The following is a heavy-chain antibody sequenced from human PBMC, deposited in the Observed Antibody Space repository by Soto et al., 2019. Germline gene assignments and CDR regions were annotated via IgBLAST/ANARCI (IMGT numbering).Heavy chain of an antibody. Sequence: GASVKVSCKASGGTFSSHGIAWVRQVPGQGLEWMGGIMPTFGSATYAPKFQGRVTISADRSTSTAYMELSSLRSEDTAVYYCATDTITAMAGFDPWGQGTLVTVSS. V-gene: IGHV1-69*06. CDR3: ATDTITAMAGFDP. D-gene: IGHD5-18*01. CDR2: IMPTFGSA. J-gene: IGHJ5*02. CDR1: GGTFSSHG.